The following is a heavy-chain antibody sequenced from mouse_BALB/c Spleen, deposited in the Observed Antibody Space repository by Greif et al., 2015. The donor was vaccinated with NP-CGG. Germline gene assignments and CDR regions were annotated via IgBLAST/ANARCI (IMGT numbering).Heavy chain of an antibody. CDR3: ARGYGSSYWYFDV. D-gene: IGHD1-1*01. V-gene: IGHV1-18*01. Sequence: VQLKDSGPELVKPGASMKISCKASGYSFTGYTMHWVKQSHGQNLEWIGLINPYNGGTSYNQKFKGKATLTVDKSSSTAYMELLSLTSEVSAVYYCARGYGSSYWYFDVWGAGTTVTVSS. J-gene: IGHJ1*01. CDR1: GYSFTGYT. CDR2: INPYNGGT.